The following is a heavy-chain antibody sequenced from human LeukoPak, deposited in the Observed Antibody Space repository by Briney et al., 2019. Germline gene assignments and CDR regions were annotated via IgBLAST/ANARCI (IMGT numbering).Heavy chain of an antibody. CDR1: GYSFPRYG. D-gene: IGHD3-22*01. V-gene: IGHV7-4-1*02. CDR2: INTNAGNP. Sequence: ASVKVSCMASGYSFPRYGINWVRQAPGQGLEWMGWINTNAGNPTYAQGFTGRFVFSFDTSVSTAYLQINSLKAEDTAVYYCARLTLTDWYFDLWGRGTLVTVSS. CDR3: ARLTLTDWYFDL. J-gene: IGHJ2*01.